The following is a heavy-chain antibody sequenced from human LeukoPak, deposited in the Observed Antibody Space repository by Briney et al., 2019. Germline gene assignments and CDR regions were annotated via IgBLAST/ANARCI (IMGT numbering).Heavy chain of an antibody. CDR3: AKYCISADCYANWFGP. CDR2: SKSKTDGGTT. D-gene: IGHD2-2*01. J-gene: IGHJ5*02. V-gene: IGHV3-15*01. Sequence: GGSLRLSCAGSGFTLSSAWMTWVRQAPGKGLEWVGLSKSKTDGGTTDYAAPVKGRFTISRDDSKNTLYLQMNSLKTEDTAVYYCAKYCISADCYANWFGPWGQGTLVTVSS. CDR1: GFTLSSAW.